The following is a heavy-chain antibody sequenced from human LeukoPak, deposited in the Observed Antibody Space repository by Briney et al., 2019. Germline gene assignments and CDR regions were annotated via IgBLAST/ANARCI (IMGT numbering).Heavy chain of an antibody. J-gene: IGHJ1*01. CDR1: GFTFSSYW. V-gene: IGHV3-74*03. D-gene: IGHD4-23*01. CDR2: TNTDGSST. Sequence: GGSLRLSCAASGFTFSSYWMHWVRQAPGKGLVWVSGTNTDGSSTMYADSVKGRFTIARDNAKNTLYLQINSLRAEDTAVYYCYGANAEHWGQGTLVTVSS. CDR3: YGANAEH.